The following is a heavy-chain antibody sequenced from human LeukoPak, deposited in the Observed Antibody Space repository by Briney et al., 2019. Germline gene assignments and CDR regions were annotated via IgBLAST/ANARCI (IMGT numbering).Heavy chain of an antibody. CDR1: GGSFSGYY. D-gene: IGHD3-10*01. CDR2: INHSGSS. V-gene: IGHV4-34*01. Sequence: PSETLSLTCAVYGGSFSGYYWSWIRQPPGKGLEWIGEINHSGSSNYNPSLKGRLTMSVDVSKNQFSLNLTSVTAADTAVYYCVRLLTRLSMLRGAKTHNWFDPWGQGTLVTVSS. CDR3: VRLLTRLSMLRGAKTHNWFDP. J-gene: IGHJ5*02.